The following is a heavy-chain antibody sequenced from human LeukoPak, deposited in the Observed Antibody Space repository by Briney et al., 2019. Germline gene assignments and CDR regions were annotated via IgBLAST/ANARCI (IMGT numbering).Heavy chain of an antibody. CDR3: RSDDGVLAASSIVVDY. CDR2: ISYDGSNK. CDR1: GFTFSSYG. Sequence: GGSLRLSCAASGFTFSSYGMHWVRQAPGKGLEWVAVISYDGSNKYYADSVKGRFTISRDNSKNTLYLQMNSLKTEDTAVYYCRSDDGVLAASSIVVDYWGQGTLVTVSS. V-gene: IGHV3-30*03. J-gene: IGHJ4*02. D-gene: IGHD1-26*01.